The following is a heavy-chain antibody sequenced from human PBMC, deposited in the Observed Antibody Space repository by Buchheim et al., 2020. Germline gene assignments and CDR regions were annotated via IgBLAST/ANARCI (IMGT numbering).Heavy chain of an antibody. D-gene: IGHD6-19*01. CDR3: ARHVSSGWSDFDY. CDR2: IYYSGST. Sequence: QVQLQESGPGLVKPSETLSLTCTVSGGSISSYYWSWIRQPPGKGLEWIGYIYYSGSTNYNPSLKSRVTISVDTSKNQFSLKLSSVTAADTAVYYCARHVSSGWSDFDYWGQGTL. V-gene: IGHV4-59*08. J-gene: IGHJ4*02. CDR1: GGSISSYY.